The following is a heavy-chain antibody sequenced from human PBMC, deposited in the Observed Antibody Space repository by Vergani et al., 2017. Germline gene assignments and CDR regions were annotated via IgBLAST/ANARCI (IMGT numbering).Heavy chain of an antibody. CDR3: AKGQRPQRRHDDGDLDY. D-gene: IGHD4-17*01. J-gene: IGHJ4*02. CDR2: ISYDGSNK. V-gene: IGHV3-30*18. Sequence: QVQLVESGGGVVQPGRSLRLSCAASGFTFSSYGMHWVRQAPGKGLEWVAVISYDGSNKYYADAVKGRFTISRDNSKNTLYLQMNSRRAEDTAVYYCAKGQRPQRRHDDGDLDYWGQGTLVTVSS. CDR1: GFTFSSYG.